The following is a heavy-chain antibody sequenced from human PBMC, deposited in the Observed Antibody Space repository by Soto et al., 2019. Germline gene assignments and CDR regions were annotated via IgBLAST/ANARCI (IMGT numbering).Heavy chain of an antibody. J-gene: IGHJ4*02. Sequence: QVQLVESGGGLVKPGGSLRLSCAASGFTFSDFYMSWIRQAPGKGLECISYSSSGSTNIFYADSVKGRFTVSRDNAKNSVYLQMDSLRAEDTAVYYCARDRNAAGSDYWGQGTLVTVSS. D-gene: IGHD1-1*01. CDR1: GFTFSDFY. V-gene: IGHV3-11*01. CDR3: ARDRNAAGSDY. CDR2: SSSGSTNI.